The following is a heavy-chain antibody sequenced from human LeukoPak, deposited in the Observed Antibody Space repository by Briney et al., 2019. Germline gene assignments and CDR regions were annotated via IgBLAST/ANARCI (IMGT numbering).Heavy chain of an antibody. J-gene: IGHJ4*02. V-gene: IGHV3-33*01. D-gene: IGHD3-10*01. CDR3: AREISGSGSYPDF. CDR1: GFIFDTYA. CDR2: IWHDGSHK. Sequence: GRSLRLSCAASGFIFDTYAMHWVRQAPGQGLEWVALIWHDGSHKFYSNSVRGQFTISRDNSKNTVYLQMNNLRPDDTAVYYCAREISGSGSYPDFWGQGTLVTVSS.